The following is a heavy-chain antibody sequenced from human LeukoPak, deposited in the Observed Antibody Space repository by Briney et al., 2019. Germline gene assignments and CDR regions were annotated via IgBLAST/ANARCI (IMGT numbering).Heavy chain of an antibody. Sequence: SETLSLTCTVSGGSISSYYWTWIRQPPGKGLGLEWIGYIYYSGGTNYNPSLKSRVTMSVDTSKNQFSLKLSSVTAADTAVYYCARDRNYDSSDDAFDIWGQGTMVTVSS. V-gene: IGHV4-59*12. J-gene: IGHJ3*02. CDR3: ARDRNYDSSDDAFDI. CDR1: GGSISSYY. CDR2: IYYSGGT. D-gene: IGHD3-22*01.